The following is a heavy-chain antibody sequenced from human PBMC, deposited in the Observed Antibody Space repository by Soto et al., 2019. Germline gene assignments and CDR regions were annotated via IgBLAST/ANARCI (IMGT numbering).Heavy chain of an antibody. Sequence: QVQLMQSGAEVRKPGASVRLSCETSGYNFNQYYIHWVRQAPGQGLEGTGIINLRGGTTEYAHKFRGRVTVTGDTATKTAYMELRSLRSEDTAMYFCARGPEDSDVPRWDYWGQGTLVTVSS. CDR3: ARGPEDSDVPRWDY. CDR2: INLRGGTT. V-gene: IGHV1-46*02. CDR1: GYNFNQYY. J-gene: IGHJ4*02. D-gene: IGHD1-26*01.